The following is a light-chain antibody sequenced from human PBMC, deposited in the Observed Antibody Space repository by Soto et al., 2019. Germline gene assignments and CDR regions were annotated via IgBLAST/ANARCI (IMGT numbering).Light chain of an antibody. J-gene: IGKJ2*01. CDR3: QQYGSSPPYT. CDR1: QSVSNNY. Sequence: EVVLTQSPGTLSLSPGESATLSCRASQSVSNNYFAWYQQKPGQAPRLLIFGSSDRATGIPDRFSGSGSGTDFNLTISRLEPEYFAVYYCQQYGSSPPYTFGQGTKLEIK. CDR2: GSS. V-gene: IGKV3-20*01.